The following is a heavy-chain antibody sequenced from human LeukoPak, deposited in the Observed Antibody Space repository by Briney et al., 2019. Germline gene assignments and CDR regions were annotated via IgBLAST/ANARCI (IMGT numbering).Heavy chain of an antibody. Sequence: SETLSLTCTVSGGSISSYYWSWIRQPAGKGLEWIGRIYTSGSTNYNPSLKSRVTMSVDTSKNQFSLKLSSVTAADTAVYYCAREGFQGGSNWLDPWGQGTLVTVSS. V-gene: IGHV4-4*07. CDR3: AREGFQGGSNWLDP. J-gene: IGHJ5*02. D-gene: IGHD1-26*01. CDR2: IYTSGST. CDR1: GGSISSYY.